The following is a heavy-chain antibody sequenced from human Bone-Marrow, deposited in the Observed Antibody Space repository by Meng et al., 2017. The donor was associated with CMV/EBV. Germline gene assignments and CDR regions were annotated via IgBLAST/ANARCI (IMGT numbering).Heavy chain of an antibody. CDR2: VSFDGETK. D-gene: IGHD3-16*01. V-gene: IGHV3-30*19. J-gene: IGHJ6*02. Sequence: GGSLRLSCAASGFTFSSYGMHWVRQAPGKGLEWVAVVSFDGETKYYADSVKGRFTISRDNSKNTVYLQMNSLEREDTAVYYCARDHPRRFSGMDVWGQGTTVTVSS. CDR1: GFTFSSYG. CDR3: ARDHPRRFSGMDV.